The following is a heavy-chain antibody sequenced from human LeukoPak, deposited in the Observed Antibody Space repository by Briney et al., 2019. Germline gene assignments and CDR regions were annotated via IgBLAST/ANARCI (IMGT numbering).Heavy chain of an antibody. V-gene: IGHV4-39*01. CDR2: IYYSGST. J-gene: IGHJ3*02. CDR1: GGSISSSSYY. CDR3: AGLLSDFWSGYYIFAFDI. Sequence: KPSETLSLTCAVSGGSISSSSYYWGWIRQPPGKGLEWIGSIYYSGSTYFNPSLKSRITMSVDTSKNQFSLKLNSVTAADTAIYYCAGLLSDFWSGYYIFAFDIWGRGTMVTVSS. D-gene: IGHD3-3*01.